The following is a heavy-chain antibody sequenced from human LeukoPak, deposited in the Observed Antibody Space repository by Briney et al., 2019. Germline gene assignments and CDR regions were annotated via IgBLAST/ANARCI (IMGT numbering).Heavy chain of an antibody. V-gene: IGHV3-23*01. D-gene: IGHD5-12*01. CDR2: ISTSGEST. J-gene: IGHJ4*02. CDR3: AKDRGPITDY. Sequence: GGTLRLSCAASGFTFSSYGMSWVRQAPGQGLEWVSAISTSGESTYYADSVKGRFTISRDNSKNTLYLQMNSLRAEDTAVYYCAKDRGPITDYWGQGTLVTVSS. CDR1: GFTFSSYG.